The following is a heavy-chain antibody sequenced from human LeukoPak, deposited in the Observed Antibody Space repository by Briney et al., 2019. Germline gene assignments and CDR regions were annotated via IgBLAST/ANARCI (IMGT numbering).Heavy chain of an antibody. J-gene: IGHJ4*02. D-gene: IGHD6-13*01. CDR2: ISYDGSNK. V-gene: IGHV3-30-3*01. CDR1: RFTFSSYA. CDR3: ASSSSWYVGNFDY. Sequence: GGSLRLSCAASRFTFSSYAIHWVRQPPGKGLEWVALISYDGSNKYYADSVKGRFTISRDNSKNTLYLQMNSLRAEDTAVYYCASSSSWYVGNFDYWGQGTLVTVSS.